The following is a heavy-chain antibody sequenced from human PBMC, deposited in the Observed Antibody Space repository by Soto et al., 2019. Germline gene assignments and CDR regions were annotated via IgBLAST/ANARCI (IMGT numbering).Heavy chain of an antibody. J-gene: IGHJ6*02. CDR3: AKDVGQGYFDWLYPYGMDV. D-gene: IGHD3-9*01. CDR2: ISGSGGST. V-gene: IGHV3-23*01. CDR1: GFTFSSYA. Sequence: EVQLLESGGGLVQPGGSLRLSCAASGFTFSSYAMSWVRQAPGKGLEWVSAISGSGGSTYYADSVKGRFTISRDNSKNTLYLQMNSLRAEDTAVYYCAKDVGQGYFDWLYPYGMDVWGQGTTVTVSS.